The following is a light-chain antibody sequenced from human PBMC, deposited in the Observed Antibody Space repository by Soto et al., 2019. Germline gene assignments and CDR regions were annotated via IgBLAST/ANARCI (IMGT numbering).Light chain of an antibody. CDR3: QQSYSTPPT. J-gene: IGKJ5*01. V-gene: IGKV1-39*01. Sequence: EIQMTQSPSPPSASVGERVTITCRARQIISNYLNWQQQQPGKAPKLLIYAASSLQSGVPSRFSGSGSGTDITLTISILQPEDFATYYCQQSYSTPPTFGQGTRLEI. CDR2: AAS. CDR1: QIISNY.